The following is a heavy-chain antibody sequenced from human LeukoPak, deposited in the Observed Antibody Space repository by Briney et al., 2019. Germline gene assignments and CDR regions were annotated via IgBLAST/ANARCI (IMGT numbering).Heavy chain of an antibody. Sequence: SETLSLTCAVYGGSFSGYYWSWIRQPPGKGMEWIGEINHSGSTNYNPSLESRVTISVDTSKNQFSLKLSSVTAADTAVYYCARAPSTSLGNDYWGQGTLVTVSS. CDR3: ARAPSTSLGNDY. CDR1: GGSFSGYY. V-gene: IGHV4-34*01. D-gene: IGHD2-2*01. CDR2: INHSGST. J-gene: IGHJ4*02.